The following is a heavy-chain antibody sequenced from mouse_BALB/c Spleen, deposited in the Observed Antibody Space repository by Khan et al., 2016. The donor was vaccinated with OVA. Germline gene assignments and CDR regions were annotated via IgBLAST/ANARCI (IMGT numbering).Heavy chain of an antibody. CDR3: AMGRTY. CDR2: ISYSGST. D-gene: IGHD4-1*01. CDR1: GYSITSDYA. V-gene: IGHV3-2*02. Sequence: EVQLEESGPGLVKPSQSLSLTCTVTGYSITSDYAWNWIRQFPGNKLEWMGYISYSGSTRYNPSLNSRISITRDPSENKFFLQLNSVTTEDTATYYCAMGRTYWGQGTLVTVSA. J-gene: IGHJ3*01.